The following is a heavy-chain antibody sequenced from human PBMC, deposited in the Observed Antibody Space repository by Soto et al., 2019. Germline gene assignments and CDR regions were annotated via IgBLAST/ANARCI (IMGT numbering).Heavy chain of an antibody. CDR3: AKDNWNENYYTYYGMDV. Sequence: PGGSLRLSCAVSGFTFSTYAMTWVRQAPGKGLEWVSSLSGGGVSTYYADSVKGRFTISRDNSKNTLYLQMNSLRAEDTAIYYCAKDNWNENYYTYYGMDVWGQGTTVTVS. CDR2: LSGGGVST. V-gene: IGHV3-23*01. J-gene: IGHJ6*02. D-gene: IGHD1-20*01. CDR1: GFTFSTYA.